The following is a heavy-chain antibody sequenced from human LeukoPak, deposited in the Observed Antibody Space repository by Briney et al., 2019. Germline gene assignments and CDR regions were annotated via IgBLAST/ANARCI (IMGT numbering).Heavy chain of an antibody. Sequence: GGSLRLSCAASGFTFSTYWMHWVRQAPGKGLVWVSSINNDDGGNTKYADSVKGRFTISRDNAKNTLYLQMNSLRAEDTAVYYCARVGPSGSYYSYWGQGTLVTVSS. CDR3: ARVGPSGSYYSY. CDR1: GFTFSTYW. CDR2: INNDDGGNT. V-gene: IGHV3-74*03. D-gene: IGHD1-26*01. J-gene: IGHJ4*02.